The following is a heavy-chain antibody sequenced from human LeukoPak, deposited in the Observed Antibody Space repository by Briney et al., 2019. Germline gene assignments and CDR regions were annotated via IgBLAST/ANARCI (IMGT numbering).Heavy chain of an antibody. Sequence: ASVKVSCKASGYTFTDYYIHWVRQAPGQGLEWMAWINPNSGGTHYAQNFHDRITLTRDTSISTAYMELSRLRSDDTAIYYCARANALYCSSTSCLFDYWGQGILVTVSS. CDR1: GYTFTDYY. CDR2: INPNSGGT. CDR3: ARANALYCSSTSCLFDY. J-gene: IGHJ4*02. V-gene: IGHV1-2*02. D-gene: IGHD2-2*01.